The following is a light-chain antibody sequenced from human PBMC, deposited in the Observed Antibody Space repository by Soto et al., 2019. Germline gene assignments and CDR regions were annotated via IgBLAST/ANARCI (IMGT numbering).Light chain of an antibody. CDR2: AAS. Sequence: AIRMTQSPSSFSASTGDRVTITCRASQGINSYLAWYQQKPGKAPKLLIYAASTLQSGVPSRFGGSGSGTDFTLTISYLQSEDFATYYCQQYYSYPFTFGPGTKVDIK. V-gene: IGKV1-8*01. J-gene: IGKJ3*01. CDR1: QGINSY. CDR3: QQYYSYPFT.